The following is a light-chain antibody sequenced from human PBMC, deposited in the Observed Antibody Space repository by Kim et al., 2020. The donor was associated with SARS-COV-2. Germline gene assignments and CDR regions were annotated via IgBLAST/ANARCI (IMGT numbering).Light chain of an antibody. CDR2: GAS. V-gene: IGKV3-15*01. CDR1: QSVSSN. Sequence: PGERATLSCRASQSVSSNLAWYQQKPGQAPRLLIYGASTRATGIPARFSGSGSGTEFTLTISSLQSEDFAVYYCQQYNNWPYTFGQGTKLEI. CDR3: QQYNNWPYT. J-gene: IGKJ2*01.